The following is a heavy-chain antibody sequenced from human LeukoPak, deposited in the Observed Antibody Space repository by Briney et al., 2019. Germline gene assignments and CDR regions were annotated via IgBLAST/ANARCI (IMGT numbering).Heavy chain of an antibody. J-gene: IGHJ6*02. CDR3: ARDSRAGYYYGMDV. CDR2: IYSGGST. Sequence: GGSLRLSCAASGFTVSSNYMSWVRQAPGKGLEWVSVIYSGGSTYYADSVKGRFTISRDNSKNTLYLQTNSLRAEDTAVYYCARDSRAGYYYGMDVWGQGTTVTVSS. CDR1: GFTVSSNY. D-gene: IGHD2-2*01. V-gene: IGHV3-66*01.